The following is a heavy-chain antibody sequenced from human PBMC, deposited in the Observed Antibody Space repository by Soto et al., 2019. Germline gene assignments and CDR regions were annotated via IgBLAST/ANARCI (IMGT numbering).Heavy chain of an antibody. D-gene: IGHD2-8*02. V-gene: IGHV4-34*01. CDR1: GGSFSGYY. CDR3: ARDKITGLFDY. J-gene: IGHJ4*02. Sequence: QVPLQQWGAGLLKPSETLSLTCAVYGGSFSGYYWTWIRKPPGTGLEWIGEINHSGSTNYNPSLKSRVTISVDTSKNQFSLKLTSVTAADTAVYYCARDKITGLFDYWGQGTLVTVSS. CDR2: INHSGST.